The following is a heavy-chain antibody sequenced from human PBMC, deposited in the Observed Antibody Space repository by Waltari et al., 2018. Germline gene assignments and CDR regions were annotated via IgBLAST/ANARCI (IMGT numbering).Heavy chain of an antibody. D-gene: IGHD7-27*01. CDR1: SLPFSSYW. Sequence: EMQLVASGGGLVQPGWSLSLSCSPSSLPFSSYWMSWVRQPPGKGLEWLSYISPDGSIISYADSVKGRFTFSRDNAKNTLYLQMNSLRDEDTAVYYCARDLGWGRSDPWGQGTQVTVSS. V-gene: IGHV3-74*01. J-gene: IGHJ5*02. CDR3: ARDLGWGRSDP. CDR2: ISPDGSII.